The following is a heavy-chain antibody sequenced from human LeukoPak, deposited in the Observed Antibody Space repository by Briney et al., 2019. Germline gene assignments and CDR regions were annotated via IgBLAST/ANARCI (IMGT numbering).Heavy chain of an antibody. CDR1: GLTFSHYA. J-gene: IGHJ2*01. D-gene: IGHD6-19*01. Sequence: PGGSLRLSCAASGLTFSHYAMTWVRQAPGKGLEWVSSISASGSGTYYADSVKGRFTFSRDNSKNTLYLQMNSLRAEDTAVYYCAKDKYSSAGLFDLWGRGTLVTVSS. CDR3: AKDKYSSAGLFDL. V-gene: IGHV3-23*01. CDR2: ISASGSGT.